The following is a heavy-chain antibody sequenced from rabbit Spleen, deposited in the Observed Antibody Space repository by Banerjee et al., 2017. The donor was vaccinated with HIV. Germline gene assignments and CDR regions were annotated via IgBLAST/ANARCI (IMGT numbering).Heavy chain of an antibody. Sequence: QEQLVESGGGLVKPEGSLTLTCKASGFSFSSAYYMCWVRQAPGKGLEWIGCIYVGSIGSTYFASWAKGRFTISKTSATTVTLQMTSLTAAETATYFCARDTGSSFSSYGMDLWGPGTLVTVS. CDR2: IYVGSIGST. V-gene: IGHV1S45*01. D-gene: IGHD8-1*01. CDR1: GFSFSSAYY. CDR3: ARDTGSSFSSYGMDL. J-gene: IGHJ6*01.